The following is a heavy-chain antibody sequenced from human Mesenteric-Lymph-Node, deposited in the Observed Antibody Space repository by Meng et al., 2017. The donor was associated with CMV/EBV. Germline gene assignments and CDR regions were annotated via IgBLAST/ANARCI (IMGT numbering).Heavy chain of an antibody. V-gene: IGHV7-4-1*02. Sequence: SGYTFTSYVMNWVRQAPGHGLEWMGWITTNTGAPTYAQAFTGRFVFSLDTSVATAYLQISSLKTEDTAVYFCAKMGDLAAGGTFVDSWGQGTLVTVSS. CDR3: AKMGDLAAGGTFVDS. CDR2: ITTNTGAP. J-gene: IGHJ4*02. D-gene: IGHD6-13*01. CDR1: GYTFTSYV.